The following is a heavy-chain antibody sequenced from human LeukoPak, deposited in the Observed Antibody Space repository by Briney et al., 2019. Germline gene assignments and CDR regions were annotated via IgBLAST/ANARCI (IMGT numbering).Heavy chain of an antibody. CDR2: INHSGST. V-gene: IGHV4-34*01. Sequence: SETLTLTCAVYGGSFSGYYWSWIRQPPGKGLEWIGEINHSGSTNYNPSLKSRVTISVDTSKNQVSLKLSSVTAADTAVYYCARGVPPRYCSGGSCDDYSGMDVWGQGTTATVSS. CDR3: ARGVPPRYCSGGSCDDYSGMDV. D-gene: IGHD2-15*01. CDR1: GGSFSGYY. J-gene: IGHJ6*02.